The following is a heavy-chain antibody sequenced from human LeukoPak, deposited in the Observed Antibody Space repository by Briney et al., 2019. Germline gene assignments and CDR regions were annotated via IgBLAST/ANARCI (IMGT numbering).Heavy chain of an antibody. Sequence: ASVKVSCEASGYPFSSYAFSWVRQAPGQGLEWMGWISTYNGNTNYAQKLQGRVTMTTDTSTSTAYMELRSLRSDDTAVYYCARGPYYDILTGFYYYYMDVWGKGTTVTISS. V-gene: IGHV1-18*01. CDR2: ISTYNGNT. CDR1: GYPFSSYA. D-gene: IGHD3-9*01. CDR3: ARGPYYDILTGFYYYYMDV. J-gene: IGHJ6*03.